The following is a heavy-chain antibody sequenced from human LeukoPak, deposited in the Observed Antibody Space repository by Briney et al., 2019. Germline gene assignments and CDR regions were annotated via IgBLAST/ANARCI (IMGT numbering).Heavy chain of an antibody. Sequence: SETLSLTCTVSGGSISSYYWSWIRQPPGKGLEWIGYIYYSGSTNYNPSLKSRVTISVDTSKNQFSLKMNSVTAADTAVYYCARGQWFRAFWSRGTPVTVSS. CDR1: GGSISSYY. CDR3: ARGQWFRAF. CDR2: IYYSGST. V-gene: IGHV4-59*12. D-gene: IGHD3-10*01. J-gene: IGHJ4*02.